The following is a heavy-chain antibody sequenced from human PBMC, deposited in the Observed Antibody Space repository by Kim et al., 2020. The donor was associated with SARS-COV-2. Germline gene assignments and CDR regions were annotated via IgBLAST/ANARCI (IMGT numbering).Heavy chain of an antibody. D-gene: IGHD6-13*01. Sequence: ASVKVSCKASGYTFTSYYMHWVRQAPGQGLEWMGIINPSGGSTSYAQKFQGRVTMTRDTSTSTVYMELSSLRSEDTAVYYCARDDYGGYSSSRYIQYGMDVWGQGTTVTVSS. V-gene: IGHV1-46*01. J-gene: IGHJ6*02. CDR3: ARDDYGGYSSSRYIQYGMDV. CDR2: INPSGGST. CDR1: GYTFTSYY.